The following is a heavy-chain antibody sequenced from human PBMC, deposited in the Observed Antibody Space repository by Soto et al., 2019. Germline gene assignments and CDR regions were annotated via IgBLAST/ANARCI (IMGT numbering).Heavy chain of an antibody. CDR3: AAEDCTNGVCSLQFDY. CDR2: IVVGSGNT. D-gene: IGHD2-8*01. Sequence: SVKVSCKASGFTFTSSAVQWVRQARGQRLEWIGWIVVGSGNTNYAQKFQERVTITRDMSTSTAYMELSSLRSEDTAVYYCAAEDCTNGVCSLQFDYWGQGTLVTVSS. CDR1: GFTFTSSA. J-gene: IGHJ4*02. V-gene: IGHV1-58*01.